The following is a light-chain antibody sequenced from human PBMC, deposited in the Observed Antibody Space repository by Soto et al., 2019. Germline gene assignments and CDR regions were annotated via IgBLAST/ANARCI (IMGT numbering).Light chain of an antibody. J-gene: IGLJ1*01. CDR2: DVS. CDR3: SSYTSSSTLLLV. V-gene: IGLV2-14*01. Sequence: QSVLTQPASVSGSPGQSITISCTGTSSDVGGYNYVSWYQQHPGKAPKLMIYDVSNRPSGVSNRFSGSKSGNTASLTISGLQAEDEDDYYYSSYTSSSTLLLVFGTGTKLTVL. CDR1: SSDVGGYNY.